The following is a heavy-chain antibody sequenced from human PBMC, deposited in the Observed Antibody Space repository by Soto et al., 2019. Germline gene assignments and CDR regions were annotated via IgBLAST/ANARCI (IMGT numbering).Heavy chain of an antibody. V-gene: IGHV4-59*13. CDR3: ARGTDWDRGVFDY. Sequence: SETLSLTCTVSGSSISDYYWSWIRQSPGKGLEWMGYFSHTGGTNYNPSLNSRLTLSANTSKKQLSLRLKSTTAADRAVYYCARGTDWDRGVFDYWGQGTPVTVSS. D-gene: IGHD1-26*01. CDR2: FSHTGGT. J-gene: IGHJ4*02. CDR1: GSSISDYY.